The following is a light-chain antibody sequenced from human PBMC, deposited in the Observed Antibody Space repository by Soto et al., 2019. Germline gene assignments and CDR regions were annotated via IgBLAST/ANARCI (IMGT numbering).Light chain of an antibody. CDR3: QQYCRSHPT. V-gene: IGKV3-20*01. Sequence: ENVLTQSPGTLSLSPGDSAALSCRANQAVSNNYLAWYQQKPGQAPRVLIYGSSSRAAGIPDRFSGSGSGTDFTLTISRLEPEDFSVYYCQQYCRSHPTFGQGNKLEIK. CDR2: GSS. J-gene: IGKJ2*01. CDR1: QAVSNNY.